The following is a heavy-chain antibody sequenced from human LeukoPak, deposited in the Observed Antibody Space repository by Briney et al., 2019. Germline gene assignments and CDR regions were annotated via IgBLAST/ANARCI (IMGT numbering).Heavy chain of an antibody. CDR3: ARESAIVLVPFDS. CDR2: IKNVGSST. Sequence: GSPSLSCAASGFTFNTYWMHWVRQAPGKGLVWVSHIKNVGSSTTYADSVKGRFTISRDNAKNTLYLQMNTLRGEDTAVYYCARESAIVLVPFDSWGQGTLVPVSS. J-gene: IGHJ4*02. CDR1: GFTFNTYW. V-gene: IGHV3-74*01. D-gene: IGHD2/OR15-2a*01.